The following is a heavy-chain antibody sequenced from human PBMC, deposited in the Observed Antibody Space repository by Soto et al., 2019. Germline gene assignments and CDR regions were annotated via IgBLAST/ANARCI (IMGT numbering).Heavy chain of an antibody. CDR1: GYTFTGYY. J-gene: IGHJ3*02. Sequence: ASVKVSCKASGYTFTGYYMHWVRQAPGQGLEWMGWINPNLGATNYAQKFQGRVTITADKSTSTAYMELSSLRSEDTAVYYCATCSGGSCPHDAFDIWGQGKMVTVS. V-gene: IGHV1-2*02. CDR3: ATCSGGSCPHDAFDI. CDR2: INPNLGAT. D-gene: IGHD2-15*01.